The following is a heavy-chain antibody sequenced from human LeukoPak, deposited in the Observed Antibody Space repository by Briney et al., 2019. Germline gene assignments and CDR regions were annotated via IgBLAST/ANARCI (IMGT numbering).Heavy chain of an antibody. CDR3: AKMNAKYYDSSGYYVDY. CDR1: GFTFSSYA. CDR2: ISGSDGST. J-gene: IGHJ4*02. Sequence: GGSLRLSCAASGFTFSSYAMSWVRQAPGKGLEWVSAISGSDGSTYYADSVKGRFTISRDNSKNTLFLQMNSLRAEDTAVYYCAKMNAKYYDSSGYYVDYWGQGTLVTVCS. V-gene: IGHV3-23*01. D-gene: IGHD3-22*01.